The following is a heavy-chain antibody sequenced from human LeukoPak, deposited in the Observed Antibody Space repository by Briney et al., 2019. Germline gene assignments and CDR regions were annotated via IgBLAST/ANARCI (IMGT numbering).Heavy chain of an antibody. CDR1: GFTFSSYA. CDR2: ISYDGSNX. Sequence: GGSLRLSCAASGFTFSSYAMHWVRQAPGKGLXXXAVISYDGSNXXXXXXXXXXXXISXXNSKNTLYLQMNSLRAEDTAVYYCASSGPDSLDAFDIWGQGTMVTVSS. CDR3: ASSGPDSLDAFDI. V-gene: IGHV3-30-3*01. D-gene: IGHD1-26*01. J-gene: IGHJ3*02.